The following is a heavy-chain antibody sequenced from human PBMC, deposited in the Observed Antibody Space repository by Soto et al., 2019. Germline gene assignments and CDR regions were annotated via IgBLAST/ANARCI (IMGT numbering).Heavy chain of an antibody. CDR3: ARWGTTGGLDV. Sequence: QVQLVESGGGVVQPGTSLRVSCVGSGFTFRSYVIHWVRQPPGKGLEWVALTSYDGSDKYYGDSVRGRFTISRDNSRNTVDLHMDSLSLEDTALYYCARWGTTGGLDVWGQSTLVSVSS. D-gene: IGHD3-16*01. CDR1: GFTFRSYV. V-gene: IGHV3-30*19. J-gene: IGHJ1*01. CDR2: TSYDGSDK.